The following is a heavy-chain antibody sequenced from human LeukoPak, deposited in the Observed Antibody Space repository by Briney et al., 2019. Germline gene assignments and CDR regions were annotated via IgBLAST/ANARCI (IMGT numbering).Heavy chain of an antibody. D-gene: IGHD6-19*01. CDR2: INPSGGST. V-gene: IGHV1-46*01. J-gene: IGHJ6*03. CDR1: GYTFSDYY. Sequence: ASVKVSCKASGYTFSDYYMFWVRQAPGQGLEWVGIINPSGGSTSSAQKFQGRVTITRNTSISTAFMELSSLRSEDTAVYYCARRAVGNSYYYSMDVWGKGTTVTVSS. CDR3: ARRAVGNSYYYSMDV.